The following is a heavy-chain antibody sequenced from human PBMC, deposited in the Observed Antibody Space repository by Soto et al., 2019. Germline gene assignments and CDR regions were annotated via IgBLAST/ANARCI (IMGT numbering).Heavy chain of an antibody. CDR3: ARGATGTYYFDY. Sequence: GGSLRLSCEASGFTFTSDSMTWVRQAPGKGLEWVSSISSHGRDIFYADSVKGRFTVSRDNAKDSLHLQMNSLKGEDSAVYYCARGATGTYYFDYWGQRTLVTVSS. CDR2: ISSHGRDI. J-gene: IGHJ4*02. CDR1: GFTFTSDS. D-gene: IGHD1-1*01. V-gene: IGHV3-21*06.